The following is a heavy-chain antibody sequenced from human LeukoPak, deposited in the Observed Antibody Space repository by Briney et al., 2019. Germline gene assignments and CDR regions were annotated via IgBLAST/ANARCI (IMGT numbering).Heavy chain of an antibody. D-gene: IGHD3-10*01. CDR3: ARERSYGSGSYYTSHGMDV. CDR1: GCSISSYY. CDR2: IYYSGST. J-gene: IGHJ6*02. V-gene: IGHV4-59*01. Sequence: SETLSLTCTVSGCSISSYYWSWIRQPPGKELEWIGYIYYSGSTNYNPSLKSRVTISVDTSKNQFSLKLSSVTAADTAVYYCARERSYGSGSYYTSHGMDVWGQGTTVTVSS.